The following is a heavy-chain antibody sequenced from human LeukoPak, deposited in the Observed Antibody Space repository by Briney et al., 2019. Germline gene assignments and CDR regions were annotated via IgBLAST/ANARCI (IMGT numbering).Heavy chain of an antibody. V-gene: IGHV1-2*06. CDR3: ARGTGNYGDYVVY. Sequence: ASVKVSCKASGYTFTGYYMHWVRQAPGQGLEWMVRINPNSGGTNYAQKFQGRVTMTRDTSNSTAYMDLSRLRSDDTAVYYCARGTGNYGDYVVYWGQGTLVTVSS. CDR2: INPNSGGT. D-gene: IGHD4-17*01. CDR1: GYTFTGYY. J-gene: IGHJ4*02.